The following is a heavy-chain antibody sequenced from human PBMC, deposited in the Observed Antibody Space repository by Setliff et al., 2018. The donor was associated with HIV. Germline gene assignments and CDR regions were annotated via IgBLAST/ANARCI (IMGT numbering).Heavy chain of an antibody. J-gene: IGHJ1*01. Sequence: ASVKVSCKASGYRFINYGISWVRQAPGQGLEWMGRISGYNANTNYAQHVQGRVTMTTDTSTSSAYMELSSLRSEDTAVYYCARDPFPSPNDYDSSMYPFAQFFQHWGQGTLVTVSS. V-gene: IGHV1-18*01. D-gene: IGHD3-22*01. CDR1: GYRFINYG. CDR3: ARDPFPSPNDYDSSMYPFAQFFQH. CDR2: ISGYNANT.